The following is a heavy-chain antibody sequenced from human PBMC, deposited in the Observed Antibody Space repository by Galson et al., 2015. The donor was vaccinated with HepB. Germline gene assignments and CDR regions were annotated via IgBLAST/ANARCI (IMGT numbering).Heavy chain of an antibody. Sequence: SVKVSCKASGNTFTTNAMIYVNWVRQAPGQGLEWMGWINTNTGSPTYAQGFTGRFVFSLDTSVSTAYLEISSLKAEDTAVYYCAMIAAAGTPFDYWGQGTLVTVSS. D-gene: IGHD6-13*01. CDR3: AMIAAAGTPFDY. V-gene: IGHV7-4-1*02. J-gene: IGHJ4*02. CDR1: GNTFTTNA. CDR2: INTNTGSP.